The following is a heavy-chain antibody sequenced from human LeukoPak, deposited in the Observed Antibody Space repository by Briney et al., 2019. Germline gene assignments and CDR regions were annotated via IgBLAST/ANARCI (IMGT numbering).Heavy chain of an antibody. CDR3: ARPAYTAAYDL. CDR2: MKGDGSEI. Sequence: PGGSLRLSCAASGFTFSTYWMTWVRQAPGKGLEWVANMKGDGSEIHYVDSVKGRFTISRDNAKNSLYLQMNSLRAEDTAVYYCARPAYTAAYDLWGQGTMVTVSS. J-gene: IGHJ3*01. CDR1: GFTFSTYW. V-gene: IGHV3-7*01. D-gene: IGHD3-16*01.